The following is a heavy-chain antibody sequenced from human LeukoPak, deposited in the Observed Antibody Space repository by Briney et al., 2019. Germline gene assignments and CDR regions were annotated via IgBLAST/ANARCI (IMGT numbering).Heavy chain of an antibody. Sequence: ASVKVSCKVSGYTLTELSMHWVRQAPGKGLEWMGGFDPEDGETIYAQKFQGRVTMTEDTSTDTAYMELSSLRSEDTAVYYCATLNYYDSSGYYYSAFDIWGQGTMVTVSS. CDR3: ATLNYYDSSGYYYSAFDI. CDR1: GYTLTELS. CDR2: FDPEDGET. D-gene: IGHD3-22*01. J-gene: IGHJ3*02. V-gene: IGHV1-24*01.